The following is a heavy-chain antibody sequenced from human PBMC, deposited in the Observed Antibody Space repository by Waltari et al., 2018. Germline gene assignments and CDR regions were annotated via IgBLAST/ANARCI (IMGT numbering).Heavy chain of an antibody. J-gene: IGHJ4*02. D-gene: IGHD2-2*01. V-gene: IGHV3-53*01. CDR2: IYDNERT. CDR1: GFTVSNNY. Sequence: EVQLVESGGGLIQPGGSLRLSCAASGFTVSNNYVSWVRQAPGKGLGWVSNIYDNERTDYADSVKGRFTISRDTAKNTLVLQMNGLRAEDTAVYYCGTRVVVPGVPGMADYWGQGTLVTVSS. CDR3: GTRVVVPGVPGMADY.